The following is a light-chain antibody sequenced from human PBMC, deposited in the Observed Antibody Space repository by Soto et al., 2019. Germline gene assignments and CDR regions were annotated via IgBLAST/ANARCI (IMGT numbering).Light chain of an antibody. J-gene: IGLJ1*01. CDR3: AAWDDSLSAYV. CDR1: SSNIESNT. Sequence: QSVLTQPPSTSGTPGQRVTISCSGTSSNIESNTVSWYQQLPGTAPKLLIYSSHQRPSGVPDRLSGSKSGTSASLAISGLQSDDEADYYCAAWDDSLSAYVFGTGTKVTVL. CDR2: SSH. V-gene: IGLV1-44*01.